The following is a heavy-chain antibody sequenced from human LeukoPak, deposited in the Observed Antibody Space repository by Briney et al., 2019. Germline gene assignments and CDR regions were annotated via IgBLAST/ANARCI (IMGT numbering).Heavy chain of an antibody. CDR1: GYTFTSYD. Sequence: GASVKVSCKASGYTFTSYDINWVRQATGQGLEWMGWMNPNSGNTGYAQKFQGRVTMTRNTSISTAYMELSSLRSEDTAVYYCARGLSMVRGEDYWGQGTLVTVSS. J-gene: IGHJ4*02. CDR2: MNPNSGNT. V-gene: IGHV1-8*01. D-gene: IGHD3-10*01. CDR3: ARGLSMVRGEDY.